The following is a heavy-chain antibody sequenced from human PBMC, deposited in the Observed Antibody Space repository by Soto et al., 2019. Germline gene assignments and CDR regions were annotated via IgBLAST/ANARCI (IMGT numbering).Heavy chain of an antibody. D-gene: IGHD5-12*01. CDR1: GFNFNTFA. CDR3: AKDPPSPWTANWVDP. Sequence: EEQVSESGGGLVQSGGSLRLSCAASGFNFNTFAMSWIRQAPGKGLEWVSHISSSGDSRDYADSVRGRFTISRDNYKNVLFLQMNSLRADDTATYYCAKDPPSPWTANWVDPWGKGTLVTVSS. J-gene: IGHJ5*02. V-gene: IGHV3-23*01. CDR2: ISSSGDSR.